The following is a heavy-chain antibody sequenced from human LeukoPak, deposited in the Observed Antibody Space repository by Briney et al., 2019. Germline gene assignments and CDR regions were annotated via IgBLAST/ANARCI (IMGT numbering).Heavy chain of an antibody. CDR1: GGSISSYY. V-gene: IGHV4-59*01. Sequence: SETLSLTCTVAGGSISSYYWSWIRQPPGKGLEWIGYIYYSGSTNYNPSLKSRVTISVDTSKNQFSLKLRSVTAADTAVYYCARHGYSSGSLAWFDPWGQGTQVTVSS. CDR3: ARHGYSSGSLAWFDP. CDR2: IYYSGST. J-gene: IGHJ5*02. D-gene: IGHD6-19*01.